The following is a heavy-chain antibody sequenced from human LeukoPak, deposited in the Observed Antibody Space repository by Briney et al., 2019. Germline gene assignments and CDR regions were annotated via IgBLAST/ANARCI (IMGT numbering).Heavy chain of an antibody. CDR1: SYSISSDYY. D-gene: IGHD2-21*01. CDR3: ARHSQWGLVPWTFDI. J-gene: IGHJ3*02. CDR2: IFHSGST. V-gene: IGHV4-38-2*01. Sequence: PSETMSLTCAVCSYSISSDYYWGWIRQPPGKGLEWIGTIFHSGSTYYNPSLVSRVSMSVDTSKNQFSLKLYSVTAADTAVYSCARHSQWGLVPWTFDIWGRGTMVTVSS.